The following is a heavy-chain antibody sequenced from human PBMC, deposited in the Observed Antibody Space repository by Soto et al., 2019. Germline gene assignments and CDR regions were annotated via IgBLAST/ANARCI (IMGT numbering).Heavy chain of an antibody. J-gene: IGHJ3*02. CDR3: ARMAVAGPNAFDI. Sequence: ASVKVSCKASGYTFTSYGISWVRQAPGQGLEWMGWINPNNGGTNYAQKFQGWVTMTRDTSISTAYMELSRLRSDDTAVYYCARMAVAGPNAFDIWGQGTMVTVSS. V-gene: IGHV1-2*04. D-gene: IGHD6-19*01. CDR2: INPNNGGT. CDR1: GYTFTSYG.